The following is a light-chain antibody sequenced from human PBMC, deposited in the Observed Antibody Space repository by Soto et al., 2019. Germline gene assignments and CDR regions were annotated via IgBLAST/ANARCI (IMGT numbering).Light chain of an antibody. CDR2: SAS. CDR3: QQYGTSPIT. J-gene: IGKJ5*01. Sequence: EIVLTQSPGTLSLSPGERVTLSCRASQSLSGNYLAWYQQKPGQAPRFLIYSASNRAAGIPDRFSGGGSGTDFAITINRLEPEDFAVYYWQQYGTSPITFGQGTRLEIK. V-gene: IGKV3-20*01. CDR1: QSLSGNY.